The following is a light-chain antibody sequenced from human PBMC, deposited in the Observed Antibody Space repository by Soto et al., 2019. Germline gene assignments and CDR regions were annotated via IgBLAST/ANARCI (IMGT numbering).Light chain of an antibody. CDR3: QQYGSSTGLT. CDR1: QSVSSSY. J-gene: IGKJ4*01. V-gene: IGKV3-20*01. Sequence: EIVLTQSPGTLSLSPGEIATLSCRASQSVSSSYLAWYQQKPGQAPRLLIYGASSRATGIPDRFSGSGSGTDFTLTISRLEPEDFAVYYCQQYGSSTGLTFGGGTKV. CDR2: GAS.